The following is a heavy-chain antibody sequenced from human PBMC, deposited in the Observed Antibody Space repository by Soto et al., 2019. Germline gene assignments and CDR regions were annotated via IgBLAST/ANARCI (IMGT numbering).Heavy chain of an antibody. J-gene: IGHJ6*02. CDR2: IYPGDSDT. V-gene: IGHV5-51*01. Sequence: GESLKISCNGSGYSFTNYWIVWVRQMPGKGLEWMGSIYPGDSDTRYRPSLQGQVTISADESITTAYLQWTSLKASDTAMYYCARASGSVGMDVWGQGTTVTVSS. CDR1: GYSFTNYW. CDR3: ARASGSVGMDV.